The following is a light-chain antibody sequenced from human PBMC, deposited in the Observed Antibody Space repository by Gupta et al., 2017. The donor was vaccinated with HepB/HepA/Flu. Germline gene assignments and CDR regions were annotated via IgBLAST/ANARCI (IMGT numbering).Light chain of an antibody. CDR2: KAS. CDR3: QHFDKYLWT. V-gene: IGKV1-5*03. J-gene: IGKJ1*01. CDR1: QSIYNW. Sequence: DIQLTQSPSSLSASVGDRVTITCRASQSIYNWLAWYQQKPGKAPKLLIYKASDLKTGGSSRCSGSGSGTEFTLAISSLQPDDFATYYCQHFDKYLWTFGQGTRVEIK.